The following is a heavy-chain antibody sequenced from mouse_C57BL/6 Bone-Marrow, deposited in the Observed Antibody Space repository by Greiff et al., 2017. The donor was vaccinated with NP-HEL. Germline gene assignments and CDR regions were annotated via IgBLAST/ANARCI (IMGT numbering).Heavy chain of an antibody. V-gene: IGHV7-3*01. CDR1: GFTFTDYY. D-gene: IGHD1-1*01. J-gene: IGHJ1*03. Sequence: EVHVVESGGGLVQPGGSLSLSCAASGFTFTDYYMSWVRQPPGKALEWLGFISNKANGYTTEYSASVKGRFTISRDNSKSILYLQMNALRAEDSATYYCARSHYYGSRTGWYFDVWGTGTTVTVSS. CDR2: ISNKANGYTT. CDR3: ARSHYYGSRTGWYFDV.